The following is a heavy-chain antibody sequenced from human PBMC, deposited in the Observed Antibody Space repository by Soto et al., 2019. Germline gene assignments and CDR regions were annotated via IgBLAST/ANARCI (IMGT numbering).Heavy chain of an antibody. Sequence: ASVNVSCKASGYTFTSYGISWVRQAPGRGIEWMGWISAYNGNTNYAQTLQGRVTVTTDTSTSTAYMELRSLRSDDTAVYYCARDYKYYGLDVWGQGTTVTVSS. CDR3: ARDYKYYGLDV. V-gene: IGHV1-18*01. CDR1: GYTFTSYG. J-gene: IGHJ6*02. CDR2: ISAYNGNT. D-gene: IGHD1-1*01.